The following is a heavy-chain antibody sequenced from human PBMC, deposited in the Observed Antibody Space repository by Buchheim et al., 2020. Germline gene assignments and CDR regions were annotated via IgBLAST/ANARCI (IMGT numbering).Heavy chain of an antibody. CDR1: GGSISSYY. J-gene: IGHJ4*02. CDR3: ARLTVLFGGLDY. V-gene: IGHV4-59*08. CDR2: IYYSGST. Sequence: QVQLQESGPGLVKPSETLSLTCTVSGGSISSYYWSWIRQPPGKGLEWIGYIYYSGSTNYNPSLKSRVTISVDTSKNQFSLKLSSVTAADTAVYYCARLTVLFGGLDYWGQGTL. D-gene: IGHD3-10*01.